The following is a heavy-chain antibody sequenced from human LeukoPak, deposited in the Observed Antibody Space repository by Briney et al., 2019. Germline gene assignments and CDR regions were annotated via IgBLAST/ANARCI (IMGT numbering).Heavy chain of an antibody. J-gene: IGHJ6*02. CDR2: ISWDGGST. CDR1: GFTFGDSA. V-gene: IGHV3-43D*03. D-gene: IGHD6-19*01. Sequence: GGSLRLSCAASGFTFGDSAMHWVRQAPGKGLEWVSLISWDGGSTYYADSVKGRFTISRDNSKNSLYLQMNSLRAEDTALYYCAKAPSGSGWPNGMDAWGQGTMVTVSS. CDR3: AKAPSGSGWPNGMDA.